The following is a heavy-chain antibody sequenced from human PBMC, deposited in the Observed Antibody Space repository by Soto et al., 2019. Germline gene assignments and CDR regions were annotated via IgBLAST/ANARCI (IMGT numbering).Heavy chain of an antibody. CDR2: INNDGDRI. Sequence: EVHLVESGGGLVQPGGSLRLSCAASGFSFRNYWMHWVRQAPGKGLEWVTRINNDGDRITYADSVKGRFSVSRDNAKNTLYLQVDSLRAEDTAVYYCGRDDSYYTEHWGQGTLVTVSS. CDR3: GRDDSYYTEH. V-gene: IGHV3-74*01. D-gene: IGHD4-4*01. CDR1: GFSFRNYW. J-gene: IGHJ1*01.